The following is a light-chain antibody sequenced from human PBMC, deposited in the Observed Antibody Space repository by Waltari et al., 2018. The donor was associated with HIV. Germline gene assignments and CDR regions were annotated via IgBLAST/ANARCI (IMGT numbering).Light chain of an antibody. CDR1: ELGDKS. Sequence: SYEVTQPPSVAVSPGQTATITCSGYELGDKSTCWYQQKPGQSPLLVSYQDNKRPSGIPERFAGSSSGHTATLTISGTLPMDEADYYCQAWGSTTSGVFGRGTRLTVL. CDR3: QAWGSTTSGV. J-gene: IGLJ3*02. CDR2: QDN. V-gene: IGLV3-1*01.